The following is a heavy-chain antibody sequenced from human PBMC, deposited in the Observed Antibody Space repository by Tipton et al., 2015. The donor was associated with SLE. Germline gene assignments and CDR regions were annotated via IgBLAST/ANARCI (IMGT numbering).Heavy chain of an antibody. J-gene: IGHJ2*01. CDR1: GGSISSGGYY. D-gene: IGHD6-6*01. V-gene: IGHV4-61*08. CDR2: IYYSGST. Sequence: LRLSCTVSGGSISSGGYYWSWIRQHPGKGLEWIGYIYYSGSTKSNPSLKSRVTISVDTPKNQFSLKLCSVTAADTAVYYCARHGRIAARDWYFDLWGRGTLVTVSS. CDR3: ARHGRIAARDWYFDL.